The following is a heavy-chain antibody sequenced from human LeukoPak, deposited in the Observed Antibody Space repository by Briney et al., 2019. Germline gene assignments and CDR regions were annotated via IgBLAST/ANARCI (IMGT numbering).Heavy chain of an antibody. V-gene: IGHV3-7*01. CDR1: GFTFTTYW. D-gene: IGHD4-11*01. Sequence: GGSLRLSCAASGFTFTTYWMTWVRQAPGKGLEWVASINQDGTEKYYADSVKGRFTISRDNAKNLLYLQMNSLRAEDTAVYYCARDYPYSYYMNVWGNGTTVTVSS. J-gene: IGHJ6*03. CDR2: INQDGTEK. CDR3: ARDYPYSYYMNV.